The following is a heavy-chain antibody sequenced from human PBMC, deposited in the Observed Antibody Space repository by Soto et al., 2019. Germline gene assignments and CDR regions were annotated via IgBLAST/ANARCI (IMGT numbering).Heavy chain of an antibody. D-gene: IGHD6-19*01. Sequence: SETLSLTCAVSGYSISTGFNWAWIRQPPGKAREWMGSISQIGITYYTRSPKIRFPISPDASKNQFPLKLSLGTAANPPFFYCARDWGTGFYLFAFWAKGPLVTGSP. V-gene: IGHV4-38-2*02. CDR3: ARDWGTGFYLFAF. CDR2: ISQIGIT. J-gene: IGHJ4*02. CDR1: GYSISTGFN.